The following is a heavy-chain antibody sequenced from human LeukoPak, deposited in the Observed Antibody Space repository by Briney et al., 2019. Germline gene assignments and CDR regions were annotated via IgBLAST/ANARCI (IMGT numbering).Heavy chain of an antibody. V-gene: IGHV4-4*02. Sequence: PSETLSLTCAVSGGSISSSNWWSWVRPPPGKGLEWIGEIYHSGSTNYNPSLKSRVTISVDKSKNQFSLKLSSVTAADTAVYYCARRVMDSSYFDYWGQGTLVTVSS. D-gene: IGHD6-19*01. J-gene: IGHJ4*02. CDR1: GGSISSSNW. CDR2: IYHSGST. CDR3: ARRVMDSSYFDY.